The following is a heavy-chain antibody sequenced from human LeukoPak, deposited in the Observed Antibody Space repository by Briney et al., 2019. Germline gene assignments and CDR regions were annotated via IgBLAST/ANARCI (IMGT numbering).Heavy chain of an antibody. CDR3: ARAGGLWFGELEGYFDY. Sequence: SETLSLTCTVSGGSISSYYWSWIRQPPGKGLEWIGYIYYSGSTNYNPSLKSRVTISVDTSKNQFSLKLSSVTAANTAVYYCARAGGLWFGELEGYFDYWGQGTLVTVSS. V-gene: IGHV4-59*01. CDR1: GGSISSYY. J-gene: IGHJ4*02. CDR2: IYYSGST. D-gene: IGHD3-10*01.